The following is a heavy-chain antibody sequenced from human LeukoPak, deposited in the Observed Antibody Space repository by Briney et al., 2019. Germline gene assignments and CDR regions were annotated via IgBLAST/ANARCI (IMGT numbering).Heavy chain of an antibody. CDR1: GYTFTSYD. CDR3: ARGTTGTTSRGYYFDY. CDR2: MNPNSGNT. D-gene: IGHD1-1*01. V-gene: IGHV1-8*01. J-gene: IGHJ4*02. Sequence: ASVKVSCKASGYTFTSYDINWVRQATGQGLEWMGWMNPNSGNTGYAQKFQGRVTMTRNTSISTAYMELSSLRSEDTAVYYCARGTTGTTSRGYYFDYWGQGTLVTVSS.